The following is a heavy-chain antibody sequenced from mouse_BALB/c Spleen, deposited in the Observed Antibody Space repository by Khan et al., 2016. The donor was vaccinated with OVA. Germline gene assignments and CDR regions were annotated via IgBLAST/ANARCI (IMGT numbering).Heavy chain of an antibody. V-gene: IGHV5-9*02. D-gene: IGHD2-10*01. CDR1: GFAFNSYD. CDR3: TRPSYYGNPWFTY. Sequence: EVELVESGGGLVKPGGSLKLSCEVSGFAFNSYDMSWVRQTPEKRLEWVATISSTGSYTYYPDSVKGRFTISRDTARNTLYLQMSSLRSEDTALCYCTRPSYYGNPWFTYWGQGTLVTVSA. CDR2: ISSTGSYT. J-gene: IGHJ3*01.